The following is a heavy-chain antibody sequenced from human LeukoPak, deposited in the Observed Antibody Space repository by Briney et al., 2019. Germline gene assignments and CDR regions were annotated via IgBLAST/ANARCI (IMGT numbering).Heavy chain of an antibody. D-gene: IGHD3-10*01. Sequence: GGSLRLSCAASGFTFTSYSMNWVRQAPGKGLEWVSSISSSSSYIYYADSVKGRLTISRDNAKDSLYLQMNSLRAEDTAVYYCARDKCAFSGIYWICSYCMEVWGKGSTVTVSS. CDR2: ISSSSSYI. J-gene: IGHJ6*01. CDR1: GFTFTSYS. CDR3: ARDKCAFSGIYWICSYCMEV. V-gene: IGHV3-21*01.